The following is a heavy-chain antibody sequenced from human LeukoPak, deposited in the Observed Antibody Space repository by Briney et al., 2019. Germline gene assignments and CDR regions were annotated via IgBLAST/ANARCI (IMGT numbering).Heavy chain of an antibody. CDR2: ISASGLST. Sequence: PGGSLRLSCAASGFTFSNYAMSWVRQAPGKGLEFVSSISASGLSTYYTDSVKGRFTISKDNSNNRLYLQMNSLRAEDTAVYFCARGYSGYHGLDVWVQGTTATVSS. CDR3: ARGYSGYHGLDV. CDR1: GFTFSNYA. V-gene: IGHV3-23*01. J-gene: IGHJ6*02. D-gene: IGHD1-26*01.